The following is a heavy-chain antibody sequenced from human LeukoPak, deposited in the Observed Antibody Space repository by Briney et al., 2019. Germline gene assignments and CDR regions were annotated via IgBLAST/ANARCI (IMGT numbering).Heavy chain of an antibody. V-gene: IGHV4-59*01. D-gene: IGHD5-18*01. CDR1: GGSIRSYY. CDR2: IYYSGST. Sequence: SEALSLTCTVSGGSIRSYYWSWIRQPAGKGLEWIGYIYYSGSTNYNPSLKSRVTISVDTSKNQFSLKLSSVTAADTAVYYCARTTEGGYTYDYFYYYYMDVWGKGTTVTISS. CDR3: ARTTEGGYTYDYFYYYYMDV. J-gene: IGHJ6*03.